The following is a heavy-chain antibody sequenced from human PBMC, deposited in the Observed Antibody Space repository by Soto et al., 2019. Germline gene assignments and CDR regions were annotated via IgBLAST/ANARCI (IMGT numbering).Heavy chain of an antibody. CDR1: GGYFDNYF. D-gene: IGHD3-10*01. Sequence: SETLSLTCGVYGGYFDNYFWSWIRQTPGRGLEWIGEIKENRDASYNPSPKSQVTISLDTSRKQISLKLTSVTAADAALYYCVRGIDSGSGSFYLWGQGTPVTVSS. CDR3: VRGIDSGSGSFYL. CDR2: IKENRDA. V-gene: IGHV4-34*01. J-gene: IGHJ1*01.